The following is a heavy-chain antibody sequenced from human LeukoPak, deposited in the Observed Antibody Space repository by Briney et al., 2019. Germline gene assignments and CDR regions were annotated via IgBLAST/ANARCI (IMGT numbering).Heavy chain of an antibody. Sequence: GRSLRLSCAASGFTFSSYTMNWVRQAPGKGLEWVSSITSGGVNTYYATSVKGRFTISRDNAKNSLYLQMNSLRAEDTAVYYCAREVAARRLGSWFDPWGQGTLVTVSS. CDR1: GFTFSSYT. V-gene: IGHV3-21*01. CDR3: AREVAARRLGSWFDP. CDR2: ITSGGVNT. J-gene: IGHJ5*02. D-gene: IGHD6-6*01.